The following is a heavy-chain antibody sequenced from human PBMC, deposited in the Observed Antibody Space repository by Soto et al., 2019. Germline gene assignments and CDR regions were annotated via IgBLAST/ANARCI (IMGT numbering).Heavy chain of an antibody. CDR1: GGSISSGDYY. D-gene: IGHD3-16*02. J-gene: IGHJ4*02. Sequence: SETLSLTCTVFGGSISSGDYYWSWIRQPPGKGLEWIGYIYYSGSTYYNPSLKSRVTISVDTSKNQFSLKLSSVTAADTAVYYCARSYDYVWGSYRYTGGKAFDYWGQGTLVTVSS. CDR2: IYYSGST. V-gene: IGHV4-30-4*01. CDR3: ARSYDYVWGSYRYTGGKAFDY.